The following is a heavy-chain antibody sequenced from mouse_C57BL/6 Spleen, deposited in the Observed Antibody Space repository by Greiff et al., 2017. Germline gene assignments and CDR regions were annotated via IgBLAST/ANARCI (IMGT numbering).Heavy chain of an antibody. Sequence: ESGPGLVKPSQSLSLTCSVTGYSITSGYYWNWIRQFPGNKLEWMGYISYDGSNNYNPSLKNRISITRDTSKNQFFLKLNSVTTEDTATYYCAREDYSYWYFDVWGTGTTVTVSS. CDR3: AREDYSYWYFDV. CDR2: ISYDGSN. D-gene: IGHD1-1*01. J-gene: IGHJ1*03. CDR1: GYSITSGYY. V-gene: IGHV3-6*01.